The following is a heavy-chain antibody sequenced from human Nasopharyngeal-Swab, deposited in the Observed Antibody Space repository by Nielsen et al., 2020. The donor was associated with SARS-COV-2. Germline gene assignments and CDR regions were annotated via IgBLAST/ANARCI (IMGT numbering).Heavy chain of an antibody. CDR2: ISSSSSTI. CDR3: AKERFYSGSEIYPRDFDY. D-gene: IGHD3-10*01. J-gene: IGHJ4*02. V-gene: IGHV3-48*01. Sequence: GESLKISCAASGFTFSSYSMNWVRQAPGKGLEWVSYISSSSSTIYYADSVKGRFTISRDNAKNSLYLQMNSLRSDDTAIYYCAKERFYSGSEIYPRDFDYWGQGTLVTVFS. CDR1: GFTFSSYS.